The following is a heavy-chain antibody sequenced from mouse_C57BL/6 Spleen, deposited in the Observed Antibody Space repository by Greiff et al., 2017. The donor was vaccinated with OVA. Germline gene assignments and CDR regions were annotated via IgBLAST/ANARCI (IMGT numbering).Heavy chain of an antibody. V-gene: IGHV5-17*01. CDR3: ARGGYYVSYAMDY. D-gene: IGHD2-3*01. Sequence: EVKLVESGGGLVKPGGSLKLSCAASGFTFSDYGMHWVRQAPEKGLEWVAYISSGSSTIYYADTVKGRFTISRDNAKNTLFLQMTSLRSEDTAMYYCARGGYYVSYAMDYWGQGTSVTVSS. CDR1: GFTFSDYG. CDR2: ISSGSSTI. J-gene: IGHJ4*01.